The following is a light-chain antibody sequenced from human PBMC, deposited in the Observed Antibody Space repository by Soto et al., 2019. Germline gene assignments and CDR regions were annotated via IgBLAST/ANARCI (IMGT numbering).Light chain of an antibody. Sequence: QLVLTQPPSASGTPGQTVTISCSGGTSNIGTNYVYWYQQHPGKAPKLLIYRNNQRPSGVPDRFSGSRSGTSATLAISGLRSEDEADYYCAAWDDSLSAYVFGTGTKLTVL. CDR2: RNN. V-gene: IGLV1-47*01. J-gene: IGLJ1*01. CDR3: AAWDDSLSAYV. CDR1: TSNIGTNY.